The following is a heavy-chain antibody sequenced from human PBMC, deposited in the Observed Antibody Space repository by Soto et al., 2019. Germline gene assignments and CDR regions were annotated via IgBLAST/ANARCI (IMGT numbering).Heavy chain of an antibody. CDR3: ARQSTAWPNFDS. CDR1: GGSISNYD. J-gene: IGHJ4*02. CDR2: IYYSGNT. Sequence: PXGTLSLTITVSGGSISNYDWSWIRQPPGKGLEWIGYIYYSGNTNYNPSLKSRVTISVDTSKKQFSLKVSAVTAADTAVYYCARQSTAWPNFDSWGQGTLVTVSS. V-gene: IGHV4-59*01. D-gene: IGHD2-21*02.